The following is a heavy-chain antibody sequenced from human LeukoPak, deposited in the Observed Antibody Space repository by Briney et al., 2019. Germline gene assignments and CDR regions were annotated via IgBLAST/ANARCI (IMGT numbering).Heavy chain of an antibody. V-gene: IGHV3-23*01. Sequence: GGSLRLSCAASGFTFSSYAMSWVRQAPGKGLEWVSAISGSGGSTYYADSVKGRFTISRDNSKNTLYLQMNSLRAEDTAVYYCAKDPTRDYYDSSGYGPRDAFDIWGQGTMVTVSS. D-gene: IGHD3-22*01. CDR3: AKDPTRDYYDSSGYGPRDAFDI. J-gene: IGHJ3*02. CDR2: ISGSGGST. CDR1: GFTFSSYA.